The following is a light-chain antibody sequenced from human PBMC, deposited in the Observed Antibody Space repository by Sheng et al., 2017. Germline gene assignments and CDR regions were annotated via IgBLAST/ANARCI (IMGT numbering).Light chain of an antibody. CDR3: QKYNSAPWT. V-gene: IGKV1-27*01. CDR2: AAS. J-gene: IGKJ1*01. Sequence: DIQMTQSPYSLSASVGDRVTITCRASQGISNYLVWYQQKPGKVPKLLIYAASTLQSGVPSRFSGSGSGIDFTLTISSLQPEDVATYYCQKYNSAPWTFGQGTKVEIK. CDR1: QGISNY.